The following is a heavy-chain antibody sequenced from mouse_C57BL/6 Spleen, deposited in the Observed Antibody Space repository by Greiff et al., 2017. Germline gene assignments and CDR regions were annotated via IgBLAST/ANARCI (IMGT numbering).Heavy chain of an antibody. V-gene: IGHV5-17*01. CDR2: ISSGSSTI. CDR3: AIDYSGYVNAIDY. CDR1: GFTFSDYG. D-gene: IGHD3-2*02. Sequence: EVMLVESGGGLVKPGGSLKLSCAASGFTFSDYGMHWVRQAPEKGLEWVAYISSGSSTIYYADTVKGRFTISRDTAKNTLFLQMTSLRSVDRAMYYCAIDYSGYVNAIDYWGQGTSVTVSS. J-gene: IGHJ4*01.